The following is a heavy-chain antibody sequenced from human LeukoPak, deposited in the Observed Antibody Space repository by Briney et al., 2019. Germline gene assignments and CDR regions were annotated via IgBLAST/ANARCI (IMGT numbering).Heavy chain of an antibody. Sequence: GASVKVSCKVSGYTLTELSMHWVRQAPGKGLEWMGGFDPEDGETIYAQEFQGRVTMTEDTSTDTAYMELSSLRSEDTAVYYCATVGGDSSRDPYYFDYWGQGTLVTVSS. D-gene: IGHD6-13*01. J-gene: IGHJ4*02. V-gene: IGHV1-24*01. CDR3: ATVGGDSSRDPYYFDY. CDR1: GYTLTELS. CDR2: FDPEDGET.